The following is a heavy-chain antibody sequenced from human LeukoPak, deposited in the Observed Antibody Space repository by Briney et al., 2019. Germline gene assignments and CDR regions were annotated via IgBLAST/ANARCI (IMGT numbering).Heavy chain of an antibody. Sequence: ASVKVSCKASGYTFTTYYIHWVRQAPGQGLEWMGIINPSGGSTSSAQKFQGRVTMTRDMSTSTVYMELSSLRSEDTAVYYCARGYCSGGSCYSAGYYYMDVWGKGTTVTVSS. CDR3: ARGYCSGGSCYSAGYYYMDV. D-gene: IGHD2-15*01. CDR2: INPSGGST. J-gene: IGHJ6*03. CDR1: GYTFTTYY. V-gene: IGHV1-46*01.